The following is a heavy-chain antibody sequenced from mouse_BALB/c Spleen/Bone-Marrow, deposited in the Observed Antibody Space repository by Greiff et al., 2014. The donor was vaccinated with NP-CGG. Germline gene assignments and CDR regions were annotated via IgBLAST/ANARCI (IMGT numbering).Heavy chain of an antibody. D-gene: IGHD4-1*01. J-gene: IGHJ3*01. CDR3: ARVLGRPF. CDR2: INPGSGGT. CDR1: GYAFTNYL. V-gene: IGHV1-54*01. Sequence: QVQLQQSGAQVVRPGTSVKVSCKASGYAFTNYLIEWIKQRPGQGLEWIGLINPGSGGTNYNEKFKGKATLTADKSSSTAYMRLSSLTSDDSAVYFCARVLGRPFWRQGTLVTVSA.